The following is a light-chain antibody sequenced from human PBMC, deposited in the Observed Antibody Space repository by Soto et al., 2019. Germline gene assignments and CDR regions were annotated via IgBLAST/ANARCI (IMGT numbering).Light chain of an antibody. Sequence: QSVLTQPPSVSAAPGQKVTISCTGTSSDVGGYNYVSWYQQHPGRAPKLIIYDVTNRPSGISNRFSGSKSGNTASLTISGLQTEDEADYYCISFTSRHIYVFGTGTKVTV. J-gene: IGLJ1*01. CDR1: SSDVGGYNY. V-gene: IGLV2-14*03. CDR3: ISFTSRHIYV. CDR2: DVT.